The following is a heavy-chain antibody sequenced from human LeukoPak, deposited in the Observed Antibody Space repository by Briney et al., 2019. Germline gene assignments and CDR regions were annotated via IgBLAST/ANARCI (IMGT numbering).Heavy chain of an antibody. J-gene: IGHJ6*03. CDR3: AKTYSSSRAHYYYYYYMDV. D-gene: IGHD6-13*01. CDR2: LSRSGDSP. CDR1: GFTFSNYG. V-gene: IGHV3-23*01. Sequence: GGTLRLSCAASGFTFSNYGMSWVRQAPGKGLEWVSTLSRSGDSPYYADSVKGRFTISRDNSKNTLYLQMNSLRAEDTAVYYCAKTYSSSRAHYYYYYYMDVWGKGTTVTISS.